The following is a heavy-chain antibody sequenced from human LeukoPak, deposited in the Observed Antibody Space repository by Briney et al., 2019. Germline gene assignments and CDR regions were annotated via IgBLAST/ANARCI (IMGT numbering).Heavy chain of an antibody. D-gene: IGHD5-18*01. Sequence: GGSLRLSCAASGFTFSSYAMHWVRQAPGKGLEWVALISYDGSNKYYADSVKGRFTISRDNSKNTLYLQMNSLRAEDTAVYYCASETRRGYSYGSPTDGFDIWGQGTMVTVSS. CDR3: ASETRRGYSYGSPTDGFDI. V-gene: IGHV3-30*04. J-gene: IGHJ3*02. CDR1: GFTFSSYA. CDR2: ISYDGSNK.